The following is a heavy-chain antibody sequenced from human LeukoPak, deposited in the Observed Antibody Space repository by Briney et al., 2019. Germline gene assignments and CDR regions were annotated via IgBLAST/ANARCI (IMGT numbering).Heavy chain of an antibody. V-gene: IGHV3-7*03. CDR1: GFTFSSYW. CDR3: ASGFPIAAALKYDY. J-gene: IGHJ4*02. D-gene: IGHD6-13*01. Sequence: PGGSLRLSCAASGFTFSSYWMSWVRQAPGKGLEWVANIKQDGSEKYYVDSVKGRFTISRDNSKNTLYLQMNSLRAEDTAVYYCASGFPIAAALKYDYWGQGTLVTVSS. CDR2: IKQDGSEK.